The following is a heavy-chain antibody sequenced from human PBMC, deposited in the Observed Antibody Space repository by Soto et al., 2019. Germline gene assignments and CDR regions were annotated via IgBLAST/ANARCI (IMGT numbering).Heavy chain of an antibody. CDR1: GYTFTGYY. J-gene: IGHJ6*03. D-gene: IGHD4-17*01. V-gene: IGHV1-2*04. CDR2: INPNSGGT. Sequence: GASVKVSCKASGYTFTGYYMHWVRQAPGQGLEWMGWINPNSGGTNYAQKFQGWVTMTRDTSISTAYMELGRLRSDDTAVYYCAREATVTNYYYYMDVWGKGTTVTVSS. CDR3: AREATVTNYYYYMDV.